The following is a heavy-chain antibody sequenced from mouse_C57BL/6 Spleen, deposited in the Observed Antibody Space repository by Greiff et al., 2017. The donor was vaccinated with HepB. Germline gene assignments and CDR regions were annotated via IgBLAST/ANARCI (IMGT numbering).Heavy chain of an antibody. D-gene: IGHD1-1*01. J-gene: IGHJ2*01. CDR2: IDPSDSYT. V-gene: IGHV1-69*01. CDR1: GYTFTSYW. CDR3: ARSLITTAYFDY. Sequence: VQLQQSGAELVMPGASVKLSCKASGYTFTSYWMHWVKQRPGQGLEWIGEIDPSDSYTNYNQKFKGKSTLTVDKSSSTAYMQLSSLTSEDSAVYYGARSLITTAYFDYWGQGTTLTVSS.